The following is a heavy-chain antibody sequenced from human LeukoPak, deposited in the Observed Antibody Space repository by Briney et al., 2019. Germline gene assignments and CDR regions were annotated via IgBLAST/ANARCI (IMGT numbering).Heavy chain of an antibody. CDR1: GGTFSSYA. CDR3: AKELPVVKGGYFQH. D-gene: IGHD3-22*01. Sequence: SVKVSCKASGGTFSSYAISWVRQAPGQGLEWMGGIIPIFGTANYAQKFQGRVTITADESTSTAYMELSSLRAEDTAIYYCAKELPVVKGGYFQHWGQGTLVTVSS. CDR2: IIPIFGTA. V-gene: IGHV1-69*13. J-gene: IGHJ1*01.